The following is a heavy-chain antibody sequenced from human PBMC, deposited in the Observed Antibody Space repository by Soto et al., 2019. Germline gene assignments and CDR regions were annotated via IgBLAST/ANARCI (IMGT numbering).Heavy chain of an antibody. D-gene: IGHD1-1*01. V-gene: IGHV3-30-3*01. CDR1: GFTFSSYA. CDR2: ISYDGSNK. J-gene: IGHJ6*02. CDR3: ARARGIGGNTEYFYYYGMDV. Sequence: QVQLVESGGGVVQPGRSLRLSCAASGFTFSSYAMHWVRQAPGKGLEWVSVISYDGSNKYYADSLKGRLNISRDNSKNTLYLKMNSLRAEDTSAYYCARARGIGGNTEYFYYYGMDVWGQGTTVTVSS.